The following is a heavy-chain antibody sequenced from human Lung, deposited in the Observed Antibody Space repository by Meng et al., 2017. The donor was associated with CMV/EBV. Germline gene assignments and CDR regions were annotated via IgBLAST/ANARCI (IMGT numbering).Heavy chain of an antibody. D-gene: IGHD4-11*01. Sequence: ESXKISXAASGFTFSSYDMHWFRQATGKGLEWVSAIGTAGDTYYPGSVKGRFTISRENTKNSLYLQMNSLRAGDTAVYYCARSATVTTLGSRYGMDVWGQGXTVTVSS. J-gene: IGHJ6*02. CDR1: GFTFSSYD. CDR2: IGTAGDT. V-gene: IGHV3-13*01. CDR3: ARSATVTTLGSRYGMDV.